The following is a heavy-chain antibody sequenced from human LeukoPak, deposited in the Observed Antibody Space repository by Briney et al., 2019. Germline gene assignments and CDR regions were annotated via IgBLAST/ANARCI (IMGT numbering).Heavy chain of an antibody. CDR1: GFTFSSYW. V-gene: IGHV3-23*01. Sequence: AGGSLRLSCAASGFTFSSYWMSWVRQAPRKGLEWVSAISGSGGSTYYADSVKGRFTISRDNSKNTLYLQMNSLRAEDTAVYYCARGEYSGSYYSSDYWGQGTLVTVSS. CDR2: ISGSGGST. D-gene: IGHD1-26*01. CDR3: ARGEYSGSYYSSDY. J-gene: IGHJ4*02.